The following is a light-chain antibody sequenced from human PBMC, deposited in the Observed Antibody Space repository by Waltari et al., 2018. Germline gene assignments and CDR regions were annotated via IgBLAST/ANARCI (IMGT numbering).Light chain of an antibody. CDR3: LIYSSGNWV. CDR1: TTTVTRPPF. V-gene: IGLV7-43*01. Sequence: TVVTQEPSLTVSPGGTVPLTCASSTTTVTRPPFPNWFQQKPGRAPTSLIYSTTYRHSWTPTRFSGSLLGDKAALTLSDVQPEDEAEYFCLIYSSGNWVFGGGTKLTVL. CDR2: STT. J-gene: IGLJ3*02.